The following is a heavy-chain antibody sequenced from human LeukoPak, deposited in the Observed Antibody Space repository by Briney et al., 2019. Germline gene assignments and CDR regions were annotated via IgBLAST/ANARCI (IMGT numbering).Heavy chain of an antibody. CDR3: ARDRGLDCSSTSCYNWFDP. CDR1: GGSISSYY. Sequence: SETLSLTCTVSGGSISSYYWSWIRQPPGKGLEWIGYIYYSGSTNYNPSLKSRVTISVDTSKNQISLMLSSVTAADTAVYHCARDRGLDCSSTSCYNWFDPWGQGTLVTVSS. V-gene: IGHV4-59*01. J-gene: IGHJ5*02. D-gene: IGHD2-2*01. CDR2: IYYSGST.